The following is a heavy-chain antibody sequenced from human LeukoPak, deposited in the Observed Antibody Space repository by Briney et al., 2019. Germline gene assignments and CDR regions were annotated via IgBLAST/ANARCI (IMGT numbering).Heavy chain of an antibody. CDR1: GGSISSGDYY. V-gene: IGHV4-30-4*01. Sequence: SQTLSLTCTVSGGSISSGDYYWRWIRQPPGKGLEWIGYIYYSGSTYFNPSLKSRVTISVDTSKNQFSLRLSSVTAADTAVYYCAREVMVSEYYFDYWGQGTLVTVSS. CDR3: AREVMVSEYYFDY. J-gene: IGHJ4*02. CDR2: IYYSGST. D-gene: IGHD2-8*01.